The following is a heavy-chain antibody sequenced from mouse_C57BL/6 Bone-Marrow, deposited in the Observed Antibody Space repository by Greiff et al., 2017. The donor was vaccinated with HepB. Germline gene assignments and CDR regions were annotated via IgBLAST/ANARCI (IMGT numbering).Heavy chain of an antibody. V-gene: IGHV1-64*01. D-gene: IGHD3-2*02. J-gene: IGHJ3*01. Sequence: QVQLQQSGAELVKPGASVKLSCKASGYTFTSYWMHWVKQRPGQGLEWIGMIHPNSGSNNYNEKFKSKATLTVDKSSSTAYMQLSSLTSEDSAVYYCARPAQISFAYWGQGTLVTVSA. CDR3: ARPAQISFAY. CDR1: GYTFTSYW. CDR2: IHPNSGSN.